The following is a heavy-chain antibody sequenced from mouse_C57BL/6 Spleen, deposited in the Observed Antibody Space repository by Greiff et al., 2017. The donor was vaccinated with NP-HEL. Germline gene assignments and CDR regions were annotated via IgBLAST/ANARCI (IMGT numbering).Heavy chain of an antibody. D-gene: IGHD1-1*01. V-gene: IGHV14-4*01. Sequence: VQLQQSGAELVRPGASVKLSCTASGFNIKDDYMHWVKQRPEQGLEWIGWIDPENGDTEYASKFQGKATITADTSSNTAYLQLSSLTSEDTAVYYCTTVYYYGSPFDYWGQGTTLTVSS. CDR1: GFNIKDDY. CDR2: IDPENGDT. J-gene: IGHJ2*01. CDR3: TTVYYYGSPFDY.